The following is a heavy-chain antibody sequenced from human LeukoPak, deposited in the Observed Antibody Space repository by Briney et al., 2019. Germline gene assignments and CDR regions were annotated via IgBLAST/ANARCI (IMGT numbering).Heavy chain of an antibody. Sequence: PSETLSLTCTVSGGFISSGDYYWSWIRQPAGKGLEWIGRIYASGSTNYNPSLNSRVTISIDTSKNQFSLKLTSMTAADTAVYYCARTMVRGVPLDYWGQGTLVTVSS. CDR2: IYASGST. D-gene: IGHD3-10*01. CDR1: GGFISSGDYY. J-gene: IGHJ4*02. V-gene: IGHV4-61*02. CDR3: ARTMVRGVPLDY.